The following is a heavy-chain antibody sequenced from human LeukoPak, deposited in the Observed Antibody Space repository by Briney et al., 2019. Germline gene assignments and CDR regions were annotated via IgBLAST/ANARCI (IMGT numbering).Heavy chain of an antibody. V-gene: IGHV1-2*02. J-gene: IGHJ4*02. CDR2: INPNNGGT. D-gene: IGHD1/OR15-1a*01. CDR1: GYTITGYY. Sequence: ASVKVSCKAFGYTITGYYIHWVRQAPGQGLEWMGWINPNNGGTNSAQKFQGRVTMTRDTSIGTAYMELNRLTYDDTAVYYCGRDRQWNKGNFDYWGQGTLVTVSS. CDR3: GRDRQWNKGNFDY.